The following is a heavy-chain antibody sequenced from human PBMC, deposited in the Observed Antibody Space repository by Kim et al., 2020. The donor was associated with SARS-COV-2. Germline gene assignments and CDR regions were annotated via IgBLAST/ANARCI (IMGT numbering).Heavy chain of an antibody. CDR2: ISAYNGNT. J-gene: IGHJ6*02. D-gene: IGHD3-10*01. Sequence: ASVKVSCKASGYTFTSYGISWVRQAPGQGLEWMGWISAYNGNTNYAQKLRGRVTMTTDTSTSTAYMELRSLRSDDTAVYYCARDGEVRGVILPPDYYGMDVWGQGTTVTVSS. CDR1: GYTFTSYG. V-gene: IGHV1-18*04. CDR3: ARDGEVRGVILPPDYYGMDV.